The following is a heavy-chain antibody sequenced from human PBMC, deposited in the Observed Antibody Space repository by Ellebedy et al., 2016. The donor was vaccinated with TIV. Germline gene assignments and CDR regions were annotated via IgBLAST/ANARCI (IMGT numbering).Heavy chain of an antibody. V-gene: IGHV3-21*04. CDR1: GFTFSSYS. CDR2: ISSSSSYI. Sequence: GGSLRLXCAASGFTFSSYSMNWVRQAPGKGLEWVSSISSSSSYIYYADSVKGRFTISRDNSKNTLYLQMNSLRAEDTAVYYCAREIAARQVGTVYWGQGTLVTVSS. J-gene: IGHJ4*02. D-gene: IGHD6-6*01. CDR3: AREIAARQVGTVY.